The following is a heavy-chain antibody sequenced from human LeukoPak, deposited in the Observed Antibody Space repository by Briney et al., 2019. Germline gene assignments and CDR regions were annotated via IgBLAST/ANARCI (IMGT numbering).Heavy chain of an antibody. CDR1: GFTFSSYA. D-gene: IGHD1-7*01. CDR3: AKIPNNWNYAAQNY. Sequence: GGSLRLSCAASGFTFSSYAMSWVRQAPGKGLEWVSAISGSGGSTYYADSVKGRFTISRDNSKNTLYLQMNSLRAEDTAVYYCAKIPNNWNYAAQNYWGQGTLVTVSS. V-gene: IGHV3-23*01. CDR2: ISGSGGST. J-gene: IGHJ4*02.